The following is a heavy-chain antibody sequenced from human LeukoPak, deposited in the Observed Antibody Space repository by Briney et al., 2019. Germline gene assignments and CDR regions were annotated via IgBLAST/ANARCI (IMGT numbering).Heavy chain of an antibody. J-gene: IGHJ4*02. CDR1: GFTFSSYA. Sequence: QPGGSLRLSCAASGFTFSSYAMSWVRQAPGKGLEWVPAIGGSAYSTYYADSVKGRFTISRDNSKNTLYLQMSSLRAEDTAVYYCAKETVTAPPIDYWGQGTLVTVSS. CDR2: IGGSAYST. D-gene: IGHD2-21*02. CDR3: AKETVTAPPIDY. V-gene: IGHV3-23*01.